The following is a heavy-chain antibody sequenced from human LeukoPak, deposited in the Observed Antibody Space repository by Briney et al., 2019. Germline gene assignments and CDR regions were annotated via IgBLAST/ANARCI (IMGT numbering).Heavy chain of an antibody. D-gene: IGHD4-17*01. Sequence: PSETLSLTCSVSGGSLNGGLYYWGWIRQSPGKGLDWIGSAFNSGSTSYNPSLKSRVTISVDTSKNEFSLKLSSVTAADTAVYYCARNATTVNHVYKYFDYWGQGTLVTVSS. CDR1: GGSLNGGLYY. CDR2: AFNSGST. CDR3: ARNATTVNHVYKYFDY. J-gene: IGHJ4*02. V-gene: IGHV4-39*01.